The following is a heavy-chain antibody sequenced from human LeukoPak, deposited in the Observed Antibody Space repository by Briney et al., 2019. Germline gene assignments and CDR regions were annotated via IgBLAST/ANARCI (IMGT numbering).Heavy chain of an antibody. Sequence: GASVNVSCKPSVYTFTSYGISWVRQAPGQGLEWMGWISAYNGNTNYAQKLQGRVTMTTDTSTSTAYMELRSLRSDDTAVYYCARPIGSSWYGWFDPWGQGTLVTVSS. CDR2: ISAYNGNT. J-gene: IGHJ5*02. V-gene: IGHV1-18*01. CDR1: VYTFTSYG. D-gene: IGHD6-13*01. CDR3: ARPIGSSWYGWFDP.